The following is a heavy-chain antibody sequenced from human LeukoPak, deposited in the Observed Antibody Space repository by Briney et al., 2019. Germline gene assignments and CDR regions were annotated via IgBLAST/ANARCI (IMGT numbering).Heavy chain of an antibody. Sequence: AGSLRLSCAASGFTFTNFAMNWVRPAPGKGLEWVSGIDGGGTNTDYADSVKGRFTISRDNSKNTLTLQMSSLRADDTAVYFCAKDARGYHRPIDHWGQGILVTVSS. V-gene: IGHV3-23*01. D-gene: IGHD3-22*01. J-gene: IGHJ4*02. CDR2: IDGGGTNT. CDR1: GFTFTNFA. CDR3: AKDARGYHRPIDH.